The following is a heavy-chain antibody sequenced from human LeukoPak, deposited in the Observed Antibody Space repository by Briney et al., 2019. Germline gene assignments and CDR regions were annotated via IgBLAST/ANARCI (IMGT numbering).Heavy chain of an antibody. Sequence: SETLSLTCAVYGGSFSGYYWSWIRQPPGKGLEWIGEINHSGSTNYNPSLKSRVTISVDTSKNQFSLKLSSVTAADTAVYYCARGPVAGIPNWFDPWGQGTLVTVSS. D-gene: IGHD6-19*01. CDR1: GGSFSGYY. CDR2: INHSGST. J-gene: IGHJ5*02. V-gene: IGHV4-34*01. CDR3: ARGPVAGIPNWFDP.